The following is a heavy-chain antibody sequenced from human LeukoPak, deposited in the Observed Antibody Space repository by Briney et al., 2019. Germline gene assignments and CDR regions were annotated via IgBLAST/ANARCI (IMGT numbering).Heavy chain of an antibody. V-gene: IGHV3-23*01. CDR2: ISGSGGST. CDR1: GFTFSSYS. D-gene: IGHD3-10*01. CDR3: AKALRKYYGSGSYYSRVYYFDY. Sequence: GGSLRLSCAASGFTFSSYSMGWVRQAPGKGLEWVSAISGSGGSTYYADSVKGRFTISRDNSKNTLYLQMNSLRAEDTAVYYCAKALRKYYGSGSYYSRVYYFDYWGQGTLVTVSS. J-gene: IGHJ4*02.